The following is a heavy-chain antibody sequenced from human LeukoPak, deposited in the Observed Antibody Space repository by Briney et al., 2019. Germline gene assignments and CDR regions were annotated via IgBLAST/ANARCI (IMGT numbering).Heavy chain of an antibody. CDR3: ARSTMIDAFDI. CDR1: GGSISSGGYY. Sequence: PSETLSLTCTVSGGSISSGGYYWSWIRQPPGKGLEWIGYIYHSGSTYYNPSLKSRVTISVDRSKNQFSLKLSSVTAADTAVYYCARSTMIDAFDIWGQGTMVTVSS. CDR2: IYHSGST. J-gene: IGHJ3*02. V-gene: IGHV4-30-2*01. D-gene: IGHD3-16*01.